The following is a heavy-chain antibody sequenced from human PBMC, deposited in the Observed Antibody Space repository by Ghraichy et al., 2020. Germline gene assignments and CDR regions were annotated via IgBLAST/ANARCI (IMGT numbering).Heavy chain of an antibody. Sequence: SETLSLTCTVSGGSISSSSYYWGWIRQPPGKGLEWIGSIYYSGSTYYNPSLKSRVTISVDTSKNQFSLKLSSVTAADTAVYYCARHKEGVAAPRSGAFDIWGQGTMVTVSS. CDR1: GGSISSSSYY. D-gene: IGHD2-15*01. CDR3: ARHKEGVAAPRSGAFDI. V-gene: IGHV4-39*01. CDR2: IYYSGST. J-gene: IGHJ3*02.